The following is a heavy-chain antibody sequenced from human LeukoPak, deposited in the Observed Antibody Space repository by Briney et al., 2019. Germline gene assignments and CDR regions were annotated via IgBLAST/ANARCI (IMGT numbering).Heavy chain of an antibody. V-gene: IGHV1-46*01. J-gene: IGHJ5*02. CDR2: INPSGDNR. Sequence: ASVKVSCKASGYIFTNYYIHWVRQAPGQGLGWMGIINPSGDNRNYAQKFQGRVTETRDISTSTVYMELSSLRSEDTAVYYCARGVHVRKYDSNDNCFDPWGQGTLVTVSS. D-gene: IGHD3-22*01. CDR3: ARGVHVRKYDSNDNCFDP. CDR1: GYIFTNYY.